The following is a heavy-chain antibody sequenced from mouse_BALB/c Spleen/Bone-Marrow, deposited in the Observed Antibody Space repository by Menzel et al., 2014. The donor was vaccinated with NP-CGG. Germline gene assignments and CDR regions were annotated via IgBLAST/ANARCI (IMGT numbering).Heavy chain of an antibody. D-gene: IGHD2-3*01. CDR2: INRGSGST. CDR1: GYAFTDYL. J-gene: IGHJ2*01. V-gene: IGHV1-54*01. CDR3: ARYNGYLDY. Sequence: VQLQQSGAELVRPGTSVKVSCKAFGYAFTDYLMEWLKQRPGKGLEWIGVINRGSGSTNYNEKFKDKATLTADKSSSTAYMQLRSLTSDDSAVYFCARYNGYLDYWGQGTILAVPS.